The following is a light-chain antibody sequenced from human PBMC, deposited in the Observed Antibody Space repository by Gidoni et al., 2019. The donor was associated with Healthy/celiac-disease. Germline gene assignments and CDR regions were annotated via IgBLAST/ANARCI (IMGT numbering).Light chain of an antibody. V-gene: IGLV3-21*03. Sequence: SYGLTQPPSVSVAPGKTARITCGGNNIGSKSVHWYQQKPGQAPVLVVYDASDRPAGIPERFSGSNSGNTATLTISRVEAGDEADYYCQVWDSSSDHVVFGGGTKLTVL. CDR2: DAS. CDR1: NIGSKS. J-gene: IGLJ2*01. CDR3: QVWDSSSDHVV.